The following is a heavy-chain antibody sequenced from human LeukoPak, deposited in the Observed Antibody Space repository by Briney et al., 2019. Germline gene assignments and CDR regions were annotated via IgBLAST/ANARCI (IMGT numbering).Heavy chain of an antibody. Sequence: GASVKVSCKVSGHTLTELSVHWVRQAPGKGLEWMGGFDPEDGETIYAQKFQGRVTMTEDTSTDTAYMELSSLRSEDTAVYYCATDRMQWLVPPYYYYGMDVWGQGTTVTVSS. J-gene: IGHJ6*02. D-gene: IGHD6-19*01. CDR2: FDPEDGET. CDR1: GHTLTELS. CDR3: ATDRMQWLVPPYYYYGMDV. V-gene: IGHV1-24*01.